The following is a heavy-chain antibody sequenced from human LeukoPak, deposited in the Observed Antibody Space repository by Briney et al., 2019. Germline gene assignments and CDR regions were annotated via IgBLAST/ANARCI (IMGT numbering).Heavy chain of an antibody. D-gene: IGHD6-19*01. CDR2: ISGSGGST. CDR3: ASSPYSSGWYPDY. CDR1: GFTFSSYA. V-gene: IGHV3-23*01. Sequence: GGSLRLSCAASGFTFSSYAMSWVRQAPGKGLEWVSAISGSGGSTYYADSVKGRFTISRDNSKNTLYLQMNSLRAEDTAVYYCASSPYSSGWYPDYWGQGTPVTVSS. J-gene: IGHJ4*02.